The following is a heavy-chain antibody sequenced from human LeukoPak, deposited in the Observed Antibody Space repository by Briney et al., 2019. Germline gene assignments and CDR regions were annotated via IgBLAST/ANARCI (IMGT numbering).Heavy chain of an antibody. CDR3: AKDFSPADFVVVPAAIWHDDYYYYGMDV. D-gene: IGHD2-2*01. Sequence: ASVKVSCKASGYTFTSYYMHWVRQAPGQGLEWMGIINPSGGSTSYAQKFQGRVTMTRDTSTSTVYMELSSLRSEDTAVYYCAKDFSPADFVVVPAAIWHDDYYYYGMDVWGQGTTVTVSS. V-gene: IGHV1-46*01. CDR2: INPSGGST. CDR1: GYTFTSYY. J-gene: IGHJ6*02.